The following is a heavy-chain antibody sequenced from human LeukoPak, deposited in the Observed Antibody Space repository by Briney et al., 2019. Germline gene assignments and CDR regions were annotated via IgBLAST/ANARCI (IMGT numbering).Heavy chain of an antibody. D-gene: IGHD1-26*01. J-gene: IGHJ3*02. CDR2: INPNSDGT. Sequence: GASVKVSCKASGYTFTGYYMHWVRQAPGQGLEWMGWINPNSDGTNYAQKFQDRVTMTRDTSISTAYMELSSLRSDDTAVYFCAREGTGSLNNAFDIWGQGTMVTVSS. CDR3: AREGTGSLNNAFDI. CDR1: GYTFTGYY. V-gene: IGHV1-2*02.